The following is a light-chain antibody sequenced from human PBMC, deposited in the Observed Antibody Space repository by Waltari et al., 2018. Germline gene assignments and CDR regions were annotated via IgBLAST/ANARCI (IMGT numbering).Light chain of an antibody. Sequence: QSARTKPASGSGSPGQPSTISCTGTSGEVGDNNFVSWNQNHQGKAPQLIISHVNRRPSGVSNRFPGSKSGNTASLTSSERHAADRADYYCSSYTSSNTLWVFGGGTKLTVL. J-gene: IGLJ3*02. V-gene: IGLV2-14*03. CDR1: SGEVGDNNF. CDR2: HVN. CDR3: SSYTSSNTLWV.